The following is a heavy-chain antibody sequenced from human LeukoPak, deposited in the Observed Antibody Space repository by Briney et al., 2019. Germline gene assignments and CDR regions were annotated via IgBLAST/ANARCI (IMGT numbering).Heavy chain of an antibody. Sequence: GGSLRLSCAASGFTVSSNHMTWVRQAPGKGLEWVSVIYSGGSTYYADSVKGRFTISRDNSKNTLYLQMNSLRAEDTAVYYCARKTYCGGDCLDYWGQGTLLTLPA. V-gene: IGHV3-66*01. CDR2: IYSGGST. D-gene: IGHD2-21*01. J-gene: IGHJ4*02. CDR1: GFTVSSNH. CDR3: ARKTYCGGDCLDY.